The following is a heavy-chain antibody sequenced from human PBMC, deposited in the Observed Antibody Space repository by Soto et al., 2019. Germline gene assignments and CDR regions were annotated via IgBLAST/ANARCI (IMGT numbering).Heavy chain of an antibody. Sequence: PGGSLRLSCLASGFSFNSFNMNWIRRAPGRGLEWVSHISGTSVYIHYADSVKGRFTISRDNAKNSVYLQMDSLRVEDTAVYYCAREGALKPFSSWGQGALVTVSS. CDR2: ISGTSVYI. V-gene: IGHV3-21*01. J-gene: IGHJ5*02. CDR1: GFSFNSFN. CDR3: AREGALKPFSS.